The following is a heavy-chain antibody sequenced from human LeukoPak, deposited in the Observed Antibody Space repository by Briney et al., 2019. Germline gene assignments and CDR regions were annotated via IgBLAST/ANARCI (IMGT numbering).Heavy chain of an antibody. CDR3: ARGDCSSTSCSPMDV. Sequence: PSQTLSLTCTVSGGSISSGSYYWSWIRQPAGKGLEWIGRIYTSGSTNYNPSLKSRVTISVDTSKNQFSLKLSSVTAADTAVYYCARGDCSSTSCSPMDVWGKGTTVTVSS. J-gene: IGHJ6*03. CDR1: GGSISSGSYY. V-gene: IGHV4-61*02. CDR2: IYTSGST. D-gene: IGHD2-2*01.